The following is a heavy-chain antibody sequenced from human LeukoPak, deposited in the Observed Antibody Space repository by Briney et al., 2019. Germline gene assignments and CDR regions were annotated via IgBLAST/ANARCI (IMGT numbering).Heavy chain of an antibody. D-gene: IGHD4-17*01. V-gene: IGHV4-31*03. CDR1: GGSISSGGYY. CDR3: ARTTVTSNWFDP. J-gene: IGHJ5*02. Sequence: SETLSLTCTVSGGSISSGGYYWSWIRQHPGKGLEWIGYIYYSGSTYYNPSLKSRVTISVDTSKNQFSLKLSSVTAADTAVYYRARTTVTSNWFDPWGQGTLVTVSS. CDR2: IYYSGST.